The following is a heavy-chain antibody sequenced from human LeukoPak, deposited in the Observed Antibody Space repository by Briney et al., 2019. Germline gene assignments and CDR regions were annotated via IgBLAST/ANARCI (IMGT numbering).Heavy chain of an antibody. D-gene: IGHD3-22*01. V-gene: IGHV1-69*13. Sequence: GASVKVSCKASGGTFSSYVISWVRQAPGQGLEWMGGIIPMFGTANYAEKFQGRVTITADGSTSTAYMELSNLGSEDTAVYYCAREIPSGIYYDSGGYPVVKWGQGTMVTVSS. CDR3: AREIPSGIYYDSGGYPVVK. CDR1: GGTFSSYV. J-gene: IGHJ3*01. CDR2: IIPMFGTA.